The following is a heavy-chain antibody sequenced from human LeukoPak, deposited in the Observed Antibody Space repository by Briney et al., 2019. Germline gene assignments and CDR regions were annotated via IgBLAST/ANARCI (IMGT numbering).Heavy chain of an antibody. Sequence: ASVKVSCKVSGYTLTELSMHWVRQAPGKGLEWMGGSDPEDGETIYAQKFQGRVTMTEDTSTDTAYMELSSLRSEDTAVYCCATVHYDYVWGSYRTEHFDYWGQGTLVTVSS. J-gene: IGHJ4*02. D-gene: IGHD3-16*02. CDR1: GYTLTELS. V-gene: IGHV1-24*01. CDR2: SDPEDGET. CDR3: ATVHYDYVWGSYRTEHFDY.